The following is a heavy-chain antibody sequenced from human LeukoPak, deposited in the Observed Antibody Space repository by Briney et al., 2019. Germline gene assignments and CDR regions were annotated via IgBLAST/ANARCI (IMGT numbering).Heavy chain of an antibody. CDR1: GFTFSSYV. D-gene: IGHD3-22*01. J-gene: IGHJ4*02. V-gene: IGHV3-23*01. Sequence: GGSLRLSCAASGFTFSSYVMSWVRQAPGKGLEWVSAISGSGGSTYYADSVKGRFTISRDNSKNTLYLQMNSLRAEDTAVYYCAWEDYYDSSGDIYWGQGTLVTVSS. CDR2: ISGSGGST. CDR3: AWEDYYDSSGDIY.